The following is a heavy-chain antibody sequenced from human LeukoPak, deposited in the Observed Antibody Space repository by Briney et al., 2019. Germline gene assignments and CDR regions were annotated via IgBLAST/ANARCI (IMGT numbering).Heavy chain of an antibody. CDR2: IYPGDYDT. J-gene: IGHJ6*02. V-gene: IGHV5-51*01. Sequence: GESLTISCKGSGYSFTSSWIGWVRQMPGKGLEWMGIIYPGDYDTRYSPSFQGQVTISADKSISTAYLQWSSLKASDTAMYYCARHLDCSSTSCFGYGMDVWGQGTTVTVSS. D-gene: IGHD2-2*01. CDR3: ARHLDCSSTSCFGYGMDV. CDR1: GYSFTSSW.